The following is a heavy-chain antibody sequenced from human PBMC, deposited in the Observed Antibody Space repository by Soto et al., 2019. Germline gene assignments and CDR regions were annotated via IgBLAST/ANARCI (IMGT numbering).Heavy chain of an antibody. Sequence: EVQLVESGGALVQPGGSLRLSCEASGFTVSISYMSWVRQVPGKGLEWVSIMYSGGNTYYAASVKGRFIISRDNSKNTLYLQMSSLRAEDTAVYYCAKRKYCSSTTCFDYWGQGTLVTVSS. CDR3: AKRKYCSSTTCFDY. CDR2: MYSGGNT. V-gene: IGHV3-66*01. J-gene: IGHJ4*02. CDR1: GFTVSISY. D-gene: IGHD2-2*01.